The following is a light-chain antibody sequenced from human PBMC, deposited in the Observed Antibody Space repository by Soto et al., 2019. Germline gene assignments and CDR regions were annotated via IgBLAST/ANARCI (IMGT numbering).Light chain of an antibody. V-gene: IGKV3-11*01. Sequence: EIVLTQSPGTLSLSPGARAPLSCRASQSVSNNYLAWYQQKPGQAPRLLIYDASNRATGIPARFSGSGSGTDFTLTISSLEPEDFAVYYCQQRSNWPWTFGQGTKVDI. J-gene: IGKJ1*01. CDR3: QQRSNWPWT. CDR1: QSVSNNY. CDR2: DAS.